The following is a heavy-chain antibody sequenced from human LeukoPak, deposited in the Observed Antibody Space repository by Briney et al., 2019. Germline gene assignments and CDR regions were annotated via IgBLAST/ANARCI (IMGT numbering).Heavy chain of an antibody. CDR1: VISFSSYE. V-gene: IGHV3-48*03. Sequence: SLRLSCAAAVISFSSYEMKWVRQAPGEVLEGVSYISSSGSTIYYEDAENGLITISRDNAKNLLLQQNNRLRADDTAVYCCERGPPDDGDYECDYWGQGTLVTVSS. CDR2: ISSSGSTI. D-gene: IGHD4-17*01. J-gene: IGHJ4*02. CDR3: ERGPPDDGDYECDY.